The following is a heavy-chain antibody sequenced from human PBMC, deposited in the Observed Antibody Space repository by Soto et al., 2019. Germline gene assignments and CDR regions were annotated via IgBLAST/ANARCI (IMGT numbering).Heavy chain of an antibody. CDR1: GGTFSGYY. CDR3: ARTHYSMDV. V-gene: IGHV4-34*01. CDR2: INLRGNT. J-gene: IGHJ6*03. Sequence: PSETLSLTCAVYGGTFSGYYCSCIRQPPGKELEWIAEINLRGNTNYYPSLKSRVTLSVDTSQNQFSLKMTSVTAADTAVYYCARTHYSMDVWDKGTTVTVSS.